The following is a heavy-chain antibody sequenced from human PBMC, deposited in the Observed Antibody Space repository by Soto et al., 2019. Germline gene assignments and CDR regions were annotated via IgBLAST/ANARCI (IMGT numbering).Heavy chain of an antibody. Sequence: PGGSLRLSCAASGFTFSSYSMNWVHQAPGKGLEWVSSISSSSSYIYYADSVKGRFTISRDNAKNSLYLQMNSLRAEDTAVYYCAREYYSYYGMDVWGQGTTVTVSS. CDR1: GFTFSSYS. CDR2: ISSSSSYI. J-gene: IGHJ6*02. CDR3: AREYYSYYGMDV. V-gene: IGHV3-21*01.